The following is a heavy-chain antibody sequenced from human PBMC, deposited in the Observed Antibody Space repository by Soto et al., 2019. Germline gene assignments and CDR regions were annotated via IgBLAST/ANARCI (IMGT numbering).Heavy chain of an antibody. D-gene: IGHD3-10*01. Sequence: GGSLRLSCAASEFTFSNYAMSWVRQAPGKGLEYVSAISYNGGSTYYANSVKGRFTISRDDSKNTLYLQMGSLRAEDMAVYYCARAGRDGYYFDYWGQGTLVTVSS. V-gene: IGHV3-64*01. CDR1: EFTFSNYA. CDR2: ISYNGGST. CDR3: ARAGRDGYYFDY. J-gene: IGHJ4*02.